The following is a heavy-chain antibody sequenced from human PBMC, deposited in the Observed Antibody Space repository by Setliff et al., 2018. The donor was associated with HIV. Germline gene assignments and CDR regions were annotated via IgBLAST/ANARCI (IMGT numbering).Heavy chain of an antibody. CDR2: ISSSSSYI. CDR1: GFTFSSYS. V-gene: IGHV3-21*04. D-gene: IGHD1-26*01. J-gene: IGHJ6*02. Sequence: GGSLRLSCAASGFTFSSYSMNGVRQAPGKGLEWVSSISSSSSYIYYADSVKGRFTISRDNAKNSLYLQMNSLRAEDTAVYYCAKPLTQWGVSPYHYAVDVWGQGTTVTVSS. CDR3: AKPLTQWGVSPYHYAVDV.